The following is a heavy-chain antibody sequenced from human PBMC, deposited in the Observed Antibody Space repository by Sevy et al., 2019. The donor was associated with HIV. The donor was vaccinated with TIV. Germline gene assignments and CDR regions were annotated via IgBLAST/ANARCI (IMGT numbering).Heavy chain of an antibody. J-gene: IGHJ3*02. Sequence: GGSLRLSCAASGFTVSSNYMSWVRQAPGKGLEWVSVIYSGGSTYYSDSVKGRFTISRDNSKNTLYLQMNSLSAEDRAVYYCARGCPGGFPTGGEHAFDIWGQGTMVTVSS. CDR2: IYSGGST. D-gene: IGHD2-8*02. CDR3: ARGCPGGFPTGGEHAFDI. CDR1: GFTVSSNY. V-gene: IGHV3-53*01.